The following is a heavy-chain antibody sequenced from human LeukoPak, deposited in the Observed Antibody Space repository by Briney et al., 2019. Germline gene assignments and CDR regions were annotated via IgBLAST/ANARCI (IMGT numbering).Heavy chain of an antibody. Sequence: GGSLRLSCATSGFSFSTYWMTWVRQAPGKGLEWVASIKQDGSEKYYVDSVKGRFTISRDNAKNALYLQMNGLRAEDTAVYYCAKGSIAAAGASFFDYWGQGTLVTVSS. J-gene: IGHJ4*02. CDR2: IKQDGSEK. V-gene: IGHV3-7*01. CDR3: AKGSIAAAGASFFDY. CDR1: GFSFSTYW. D-gene: IGHD6-13*01.